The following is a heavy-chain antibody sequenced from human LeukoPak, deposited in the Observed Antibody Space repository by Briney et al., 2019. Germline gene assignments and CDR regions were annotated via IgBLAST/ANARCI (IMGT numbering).Heavy chain of an antibody. CDR2: INHSGST. CDR1: GDFFSGYY. V-gene: IGHV4-34*01. Sequence: PSETLSLTCAVYGDFFSGYYWSWIRQPPGKGLEWIGEINHSGSTNYNPSLKSRVTISLDTSKNQFSLKLNSVTAADTAVYYCARHVRKRGIAAAGSPGWFDPWGQGTLVTVSS. J-gene: IGHJ5*02. CDR3: ARHVRKRGIAAAGSPGWFDP. D-gene: IGHD6-13*01.